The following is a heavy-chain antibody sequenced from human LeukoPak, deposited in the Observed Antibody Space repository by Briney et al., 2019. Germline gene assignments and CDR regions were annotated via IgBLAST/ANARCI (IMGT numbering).Heavy chain of an antibody. J-gene: IGHJ4*02. Sequence: SETLSLTCTVSGGSISSSSYYWGWIRQPPGKGQEWIGSIYYSGSTYYNPSLKSRVTISVDTSKNQFSLKLSSVTAADTAVYYCAGSGYDLAIAAAGTAVDFDYWGQGTLVTVSS. CDR1: GGSISSSSYY. D-gene: IGHD6-13*01. V-gene: IGHV4-39*01. CDR2: IYYSGST. CDR3: AGSGYDLAIAAAGTAVDFDY.